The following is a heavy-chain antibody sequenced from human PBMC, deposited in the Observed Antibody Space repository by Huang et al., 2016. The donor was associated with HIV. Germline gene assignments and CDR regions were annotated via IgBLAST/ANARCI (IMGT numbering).Heavy chain of an antibody. Sequence: QVQLVESGGGVVQPGRSLRISCAAAGFTFSSYGLHWVRQAPGKGLGWVEVISDDAKTKYYADSVKGRFSISRDNSKTTVYLQLNSLRLEDTAVYYCAKGGSAAAVLDFWGQGTLVTVSS. CDR2: ISDDAKTK. CDR1: GFTFSSYG. CDR3: AKGGSAAAVLDF. V-gene: IGHV3-30*18. D-gene: IGHD6-13*01. J-gene: IGHJ4*02.